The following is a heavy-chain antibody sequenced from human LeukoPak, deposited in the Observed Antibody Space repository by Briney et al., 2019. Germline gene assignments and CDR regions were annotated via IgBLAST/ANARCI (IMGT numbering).Heavy chain of an antibody. CDR1: GFTVSSNY. D-gene: IGHD6-19*01. J-gene: IGHJ4*02. V-gene: IGHV3-53*01. CDR2: IYSGGST. CDR3: ASEYSSGWYRGDYFDY. Sequence: GGSLRLSCAASGFTVSSNYMSWVRQAPGKGLEWVSVIYSGGSTYYADSVKGRFTISRHNSKNTLYLQMNSLRDEDTAVYYCASEYSSGWYRGDYFDYWGQGTLVTVSS.